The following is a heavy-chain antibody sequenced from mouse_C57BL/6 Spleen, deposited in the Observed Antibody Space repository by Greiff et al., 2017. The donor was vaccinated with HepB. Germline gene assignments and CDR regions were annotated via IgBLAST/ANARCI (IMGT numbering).Heavy chain of an antibody. J-gene: IGHJ4*01. CDR3: ARDRGVVADYAMDY. V-gene: IGHV5-4*01. D-gene: IGHD1-1*01. Sequence: EVQVVESGGGLVKPGGSLKLSCAASGFTFSSYAMSWVRQTPEKRLEWVATISDGGSYTYYPDNVKGRFTISRDNAKNNLYLQMSHLKSEDTAMYYCARDRGVVADYAMDYWGQGTSVTVSS. CDR1: GFTFSSYA. CDR2: ISDGGSYT.